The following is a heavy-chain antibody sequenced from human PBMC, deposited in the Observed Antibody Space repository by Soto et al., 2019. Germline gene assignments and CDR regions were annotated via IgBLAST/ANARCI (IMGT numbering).Heavy chain of an antibody. CDR3: AKDLELRFPVYGMDV. CDR1: RFTFDDYA. J-gene: IGHJ6*02. Sequence: SLRLSCAASRFTFDDYAMHWVRQAPGKGLEWVSGISWSSGIIGYADSVKGRFTISRDNAKNSLYLEMNSLRAEDTALYYCAKDLELRFPVYGMDVWGQGTTVTVSS. CDR2: ISWSSGII. D-gene: IGHD3-3*01. V-gene: IGHV3-9*01.